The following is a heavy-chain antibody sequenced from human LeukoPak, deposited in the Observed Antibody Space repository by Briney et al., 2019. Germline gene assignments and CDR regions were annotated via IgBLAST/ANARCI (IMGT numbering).Heavy chain of an antibody. D-gene: IGHD5-12*01. J-gene: IGHJ6*03. CDR1: GFTFSSYW. V-gene: IGHV3-7*01. CDR3: ARERTLVATIPPREKKKNYYMDV. Sequence: GGSLRLSCAASGFTFSSYWMNWVRQAPGKGLEWVANIKEDGSEKYYVDSVKGRFTISRDNAKNSLHLQMNSLRAEDTAVYYCARERTLVATIPPREKKKNYYMDVWGKGTTVTVSS. CDR2: IKEDGSEK.